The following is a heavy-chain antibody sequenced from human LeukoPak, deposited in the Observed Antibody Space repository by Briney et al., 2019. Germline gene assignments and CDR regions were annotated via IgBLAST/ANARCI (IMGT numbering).Heavy chain of an antibody. D-gene: IGHD6-13*01. CDR2: IIPIFGTA. CDR1: GGTFSSYA. Sequence: SVKVSCKASGGTFSSYAISWVLQAPGQGLEWMGRIIPIFGTANYAQKFQGRVTITTDESTSTAYMELSSLRSEDTAVYYCARSPPYSSSLSFDYWGQGTLVTVSS. CDR3: ARSPPYSSSLSFDY. V-gene: IGHV1-69*05. J-gene: IGHJ4*02.